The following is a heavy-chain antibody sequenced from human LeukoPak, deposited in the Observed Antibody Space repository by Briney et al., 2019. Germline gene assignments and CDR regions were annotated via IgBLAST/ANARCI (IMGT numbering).Heavy chain of an antibody. CDR2: ISGSGGST. D-gene: IGHD2-2*01. J-gene: IGHJ5*02. Sequence: PGGSLRLSCAASGFTFSSYGMSWVRQAPGKGLEWVSAISGSGGSTYYADSVKGRFTISRDNSKNTLYLQMNSLRAEDTAVYYCAKDSSSTSRNWYDPWGQGTLVTVSS. V-gene: IGHV3-23*01. CDR1: GFTFSSYG. CDR3: AKDSSSTSRNWYDP.